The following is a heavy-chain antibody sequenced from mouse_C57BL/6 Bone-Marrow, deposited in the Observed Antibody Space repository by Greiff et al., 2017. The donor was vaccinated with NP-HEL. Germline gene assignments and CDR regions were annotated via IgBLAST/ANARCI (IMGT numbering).Heavy chain of an antibody. V-gene: IGHV1-82*01. Sequence: QVQLQQSGPELVKPGASVKISCKASGYAFSSSWMNWVKQRPGKGLEWIGRIYPGDGDTNYNGKFKGKATLTADKSSSTAYMQLSSLTSEDSAVYFCARSYYGSTPSFDYWGQGTTLTVSS. CDR3: ARSYYGSTPSFDY. CDR2: IYPGDGDT. J-gene: IGHJ2*01. D-gene: IGHD1-1*01. CDR1: GYAFSSSW.